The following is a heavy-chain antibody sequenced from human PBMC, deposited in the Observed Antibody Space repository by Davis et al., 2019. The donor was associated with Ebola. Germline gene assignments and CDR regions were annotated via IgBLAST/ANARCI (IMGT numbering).Heavy chain of an antibody. CDR1: GFTFSDYY. V-gene: IGHV3-11*01. CDR2: IGTRNTTI. J-gene: IGHJ4*02. Sequence: GGSLRLSCAASGFTFSDYYMTWIRQPPGKGLEWVSYIGTRNTTIFYAVSVQGRFTISRDNSRNTLYLQMNGLRADDTAIYHCATSPYDYWSGYQYYFDSWGQGTLVTVPS. CDR3: ATSPYDYWSGYQYYFDS. D-gene: IGHD3-3*01.